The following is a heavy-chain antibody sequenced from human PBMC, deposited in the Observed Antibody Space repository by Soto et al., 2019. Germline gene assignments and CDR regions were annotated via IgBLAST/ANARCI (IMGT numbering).Heavy chain of an antibody. CDR2: ISSSSSTI. Sequence: PGGSLRLSCAASGFTFSSYSMNWVRQAPGKGLEWVSYISSSSSTIYYADSVKGRFTISRDNAKNSLYLQMNSLRDEDTAVYYCAVPRGYSGYDGYDYWGQGTLVTVYS. J-gene: IGHJ4*02. D-gene: IGHD5-12*01. CDR1: GFTFSSYS. V-gene: IGHV3-48*02. CDR3: AVPRGYSGYDGYDY.